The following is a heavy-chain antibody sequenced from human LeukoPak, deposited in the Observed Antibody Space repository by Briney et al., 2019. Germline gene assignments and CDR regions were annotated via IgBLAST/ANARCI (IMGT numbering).Heavy chain of an antibody. J-gene: IGHJ4*02. D-gene: IGHD4-17*01. Sequence: SVKVSCKASGGTFSSYAISWVRQAPGQGLEWMGGIIPIFGTANYAQKFQGRVTITADKSTSTAYVELSSLRSEDSAVYYCARGTVYGDYVGIDYWGQGTLVTVSS. CDR3: ARGTVYGDYVGIDY. V-gene: IGHV1-69*06. CDR1: GGTFSSYA. CDR2: IIPIFGTA.